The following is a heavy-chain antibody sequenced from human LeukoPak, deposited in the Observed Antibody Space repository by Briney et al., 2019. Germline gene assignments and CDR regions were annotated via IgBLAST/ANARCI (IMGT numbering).Heavy chain of an antibody. CDR2: INPSGGST. CDR3: ARAYYYDSSGYYNFDY. D-gene: IGHD3-22*01. J-gene: IGHJ4*02. Sequence: APVKVSCKASGYTFTSYYMHWVRQAPGQGLEWMGIINPSGGSTSYAQKFQGRVTMTRDTSTSTVYMELSSLRSEDTAVYYCARAYYYDSSGYYNFDYWGQGTLVTVSS. CDR1: GYTFTSYY. V-gene: IGHV1-46*03.